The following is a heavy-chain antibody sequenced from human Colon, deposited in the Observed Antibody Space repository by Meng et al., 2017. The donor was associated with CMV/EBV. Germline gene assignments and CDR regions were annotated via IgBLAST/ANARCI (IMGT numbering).Heavy chain of an antibody. J-gene: IGHJ4*02. D-gene: IGHD3-10*01. Sequence: QVKLQQGGGGLLKPSGTLSLTCAPAGGSFSPYYWIWSRQHPGKGLEWIAEIDHTGSTNYNPSLKSRVTISIDTSNSHFSLNLTSATAADTAVYYCARGGGTPIRGVLPFDFWGQGTLVTVSS. CDR1: GGSFSPYY. V-gene: IGHV4-34*01. CDR3: ARGGGTPIRGVLPFDF. CDR2: IDHTGST.